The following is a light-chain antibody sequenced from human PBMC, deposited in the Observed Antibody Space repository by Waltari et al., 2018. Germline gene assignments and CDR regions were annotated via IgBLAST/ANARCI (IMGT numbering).Light chain of an antibody. V-gene: IGKV3-20*01. CDR1: QSVKNNY. CDR3: QQYGGPPWT. CDR2: GAL. Sequence: ETVLTPSTGTLSLSPGERATLPCRASQSVKNNYLAWQQQKPGQAPRLLIYGALSRATCIPDRFSGSGSGTDFTLTISRLEPEDFAVYYCQQYGGPPWTFGQGTKVEIK. J-gene: IGKJ1*01.